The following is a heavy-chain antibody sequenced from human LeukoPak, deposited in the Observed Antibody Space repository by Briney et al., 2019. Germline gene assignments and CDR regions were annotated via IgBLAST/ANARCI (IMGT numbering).Heavy chain of an antibody. CDR3: ARGYSSGWYLNWFDP. CDR1: GYSISSGYY. CDR2: IYHSGST. D-gene: IGHD6-13*01. V-gene: IGHV4-38-2*02. J-gene: IGHJ5*02. Sequence: PSETLSLTCTVSGYSISSGYYWGWIRQPPGKGLEWIGSIYHSGSTYYNPSLKSRVTISVDTSKNQFSLKLSSVTAADTAVYYCARGYSSGWYLNWFDPWGQGTLVTVSS.